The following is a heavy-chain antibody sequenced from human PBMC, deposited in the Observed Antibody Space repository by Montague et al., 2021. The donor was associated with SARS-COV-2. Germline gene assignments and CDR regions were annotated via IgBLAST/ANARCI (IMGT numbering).Heavy chain of an antibody. V-gene: IGHV3-9*01. CDR2: ISGTGNDV. CDR1: GFTFGHYA. J-gene: IGHJ6*02. Sequence: SLRLSCAASGFTFGHYAMHWVRQIPGKGLEWVAGISGTGNDVSYAASLKGRFTISRDNAKNSLFLQMNSLGPEDTALYYCAKVWIGGQSWVHYGLAVWGQGTTVTVSS. CDR3: AKVWIGGQSWVHYGLAV. D-gene: IGHD2-2*03.